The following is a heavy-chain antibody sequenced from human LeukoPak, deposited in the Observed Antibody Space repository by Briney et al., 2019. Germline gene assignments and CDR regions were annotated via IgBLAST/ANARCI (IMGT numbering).Heavy chain of an antibody. Sequence: GASVKVSCEVSGYTLTELSMHWVRQAPGKGLEWMGGFDPEDGETIYAQKFQGRVTMTEDTSTDTAYMELSSLRSEDTAVYYCARGGRWLQLRNYFDYWGQGTLVTVSS. CDR2: FDPEDGET. D-gene: IGHD5-24*01. V-gene: IGHV1-24*01. CDR3: ARGGRWLQLRNYFDY. CDR1: GYTLTELS. J-gene: IGHJ4*02.